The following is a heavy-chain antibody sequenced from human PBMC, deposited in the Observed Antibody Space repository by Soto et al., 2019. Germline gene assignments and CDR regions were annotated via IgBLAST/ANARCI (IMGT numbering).Heavy chain of an antibody. CDR3: ARASRTSYYYYYMDV. Sequence: GGSLRLSCAASGFTFSDYYMSWIRQAPGKGLEWVSYISSSGSTIYYADSVKGRFTISRDNAKNSLYLQMNSLRAEDTAVYYCARASRTSYYYYYMDVWGKGTTVTVSS. V-gene: IGHV3-11*01. D-gene: IGHD2-2*01. J-gene: IGHJ6*03. CDR1: GFTFSDYY. CDR2: ISSSGSTI.